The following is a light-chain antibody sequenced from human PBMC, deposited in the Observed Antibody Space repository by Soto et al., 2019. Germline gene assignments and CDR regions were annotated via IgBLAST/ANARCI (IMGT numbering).Light chain of an antibody. Sequence: DIQMTQSPSTLSASVGDRATITCRASQSISSWLAWYQQKPGKAPKLLIYKASTLESGVPSRVSGSGSGTEFTLTISSLQPDDFATYYCQQSFTFGPGTKVDI. CDR1: QSISSW. CDR2: KAS. V-gene: IGKV1-5*03. J-gene: IGKJ3*01. CDR3: QQSFT.